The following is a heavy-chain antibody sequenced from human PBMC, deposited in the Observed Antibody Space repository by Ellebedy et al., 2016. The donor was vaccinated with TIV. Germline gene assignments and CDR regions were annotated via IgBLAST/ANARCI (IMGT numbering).Heavy chain of an antibody. CDR3: ARRRVVGATRPFDY. V-gene: IGHV4-59*04. CDR1: GGSISSYY. CDR2: IYHSGST. J-gene: IGHJ4*02. D-gene: IGHD1-26*01. Sequence: SETLSLXXTVSGGSISSYYWSWIRQPPGKGLEWIGYIYHSGSTYYNPSLKSRVTISVDTSKNQFSLKLSSVTAADTAVYYCARRRVVGATRPFDYWGQGTLVTVSS.